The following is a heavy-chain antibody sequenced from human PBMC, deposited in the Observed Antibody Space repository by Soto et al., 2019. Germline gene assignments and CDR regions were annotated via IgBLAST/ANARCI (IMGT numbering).Heavy chain of an antibody. CDR2: ISYDGSNK. Sequence: PVGSLRLSCAASGFTFSSYGMHWVRQAPGKGLEWVAVISYDGSNKYYADSVKGRFTISRDNSKNTLYLQMNSLRAEDTAVYYCAKVDNWNDANAFDIWGQGTMVTVSS. D-gene: IGHD1-1*01. CDR3: AKVDNWNDANAFDI. J-gene: IGHJ3*02. V-gene: IGHV3-30*18. CDR1: GFTFSSYG.